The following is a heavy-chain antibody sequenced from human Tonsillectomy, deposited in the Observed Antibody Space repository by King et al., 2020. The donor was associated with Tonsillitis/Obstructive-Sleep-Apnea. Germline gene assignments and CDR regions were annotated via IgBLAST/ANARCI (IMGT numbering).Heavy chain of an antibody. CDR1: GFTFDDYA. CDR2: ISYNSGDI. Sequence: VQLVESGGGLVQPGRSLRLSCAASGFTFDDYALHWVRQAPGKGLEWVSGISYNSGDIAYAGSVKGRFTISRDNAKNSLYLQMNSLRAEDTALYYCAKDIAVATTEGSAYYFHYWGQGTLVTVSS. D-gene: IGHD6-19*01. V-gene: IGHV3-9*01. J-gene: IGHJ4*02. CDR3: AKDIAVATTEGSAYYFHY.